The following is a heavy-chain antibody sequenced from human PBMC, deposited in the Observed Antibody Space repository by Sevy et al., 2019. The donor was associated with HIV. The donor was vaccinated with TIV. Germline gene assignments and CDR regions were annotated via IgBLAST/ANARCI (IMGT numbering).Heavy chain of an antibody. D-gene: IGHD4-17*01. V-gene: IGHV3-15*01. CDR3: TSMTTVEGVFDF. Sequence: GGSLRLSCAASGFTFSDAWMSWVRQAPGKGLEWIGRIKSKSDGGTTDFAAPVKGRFTISRDDSQNKLFLQMNSLKTEDTAVYYCTSMTTVEGVFDFWGQGTLVTVSS. J-gene: IGHJ4*02. CDR2: IKSKSDGGTT. CDR1: GFTFSDAW.